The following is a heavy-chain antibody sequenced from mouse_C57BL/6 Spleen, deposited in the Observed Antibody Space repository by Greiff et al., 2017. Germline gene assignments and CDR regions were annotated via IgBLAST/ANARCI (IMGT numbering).Heavy chain of an antibody. J-gene: IGHJ4*01. CDR1: GYTFSDYY. Sequence: EVKLQQSGPELVKPGASVKISCKASGYTFSDYYMNWVKQSNGKSLEWIGDINPNNGGTSYNQKFKGKATLTVDKSSSTAYMELRSLTSEDSAVYYCARGLLRFYAMDYWGQGTSVTVSS. CDR2: INPNNGGT. CDR3: ARGLLRFYAMDY. V-gene: IGHV1-26*01. D-gene: IGHD1-1*01.